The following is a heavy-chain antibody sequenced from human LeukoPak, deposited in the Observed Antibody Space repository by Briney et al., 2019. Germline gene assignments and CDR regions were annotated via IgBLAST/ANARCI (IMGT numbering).Heavy chain of an antibody. CDR3: AKGELELRPDAFDI. CDR2: IWYDGSNK. J-gene: IGHJ3*02. CDR1: GFTFSSYG. Sequence: GGSLRLSCAASGFTFSSYGMHWVRQAPGKGLEWVAVIWYDGSNKYYADSVKGRFTISGDNSKNTLYLQMNSLRAEDTAVYYCAKGELELRPDAFDIWGQGTMVTVSS. V-gene: IGHV3-33*06. D-gene: IGHD1-7*01.